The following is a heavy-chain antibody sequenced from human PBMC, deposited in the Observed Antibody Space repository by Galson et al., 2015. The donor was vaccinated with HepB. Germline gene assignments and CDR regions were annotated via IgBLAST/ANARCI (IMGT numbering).Heavy chain of an antibody. CDR2: INSDGSST. CDR1: GFTFSRYW. Sequence: SLRLSCAASGFTFSRYWMYWVRQAPGKGLLWVSHINSDGSSTSYADSVKGRFTISRDNAKNTLYLQMNSLRVEDTAVFYCASGAGAVAGISVFDYWGQGTLVTVSP. CDR3: ASGAGAVAGISVFDY. J-gene: IGHJ4*02. V-gene: IGHV3-74*01. D-gene: IGHD6-19*01.